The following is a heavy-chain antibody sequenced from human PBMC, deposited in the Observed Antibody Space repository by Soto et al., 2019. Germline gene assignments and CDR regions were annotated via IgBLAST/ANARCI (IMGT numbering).Heavy chain of an antibody. CDR1: GSTFSSYA. J-gene: IGHJ3*02. Sequence: QVQLVQSGAEVKKPGSSVKVSCKASGSTFSSYAFSWVRQAPGQGLEWVGESIPIFGPTNYAQKFQARVTMTANESTSTASMELRSLRSEDTAVYYCAGRLGRHAFDIRGQGTMVTVSS. CDR2: SIPIFGPT. CDR3: AGRLGRHAFDI. D-gene: IGHD7-27*01. V-gene: IGHV1-69*12.